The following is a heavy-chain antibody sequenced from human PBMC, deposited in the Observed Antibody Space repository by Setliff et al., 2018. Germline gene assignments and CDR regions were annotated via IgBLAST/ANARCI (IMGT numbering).Heavy chain of an antibody. CDR2: FYGSGTT. Sequence: SETLSLTCTVSGGSISSSTYHWHWIRQPPGKGLEWIGTFYGSGTTNYNPSLKSRATISVDTSKNQFSLKLSSVTAADTALYYCTVYNTGSSKDHYWGQGTPVTVSS. D-gene: IGHD2-8*02. J-gene: IGHJ4*02. CDR1: GGSISSSTYH. V-gene: IGHV4-39*07. CDR3: TVYNTGSSKDHY.